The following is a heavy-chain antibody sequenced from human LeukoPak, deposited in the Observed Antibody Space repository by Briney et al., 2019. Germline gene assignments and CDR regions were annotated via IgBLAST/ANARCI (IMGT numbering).Heavy chain of an antibody. V-gene: IGHV3-21*01. CDR1: GFTFSSYS. D-gene: IGHD3-3*01. CDR2: ISNSSSYI. Sequence: GGSLRLSCAASGFTFSSYSMNWVRQAPGKGLEWVSSISNSSSYIYYADSVKGRFTISRDNAKNSLYLQMNSLRAEDTAVYYCARDARYYDFWSGYYQHFDYWGQGTLVTVSS. CDR3: ARDARYYDFWSGYYQHFDY. J-gene: IGHJ4*02.